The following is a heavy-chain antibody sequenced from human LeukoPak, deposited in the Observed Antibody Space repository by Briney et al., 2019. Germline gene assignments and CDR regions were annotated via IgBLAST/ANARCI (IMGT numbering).Heavy chain of an antibody. CDR2: IIPIFGTA. CDR3: ARGGYCSSWYYYYYMDV. Sequence: SVKVSCKASGGTQSSYVISWVRQAPGQGLEWMGGIIPIFGTANYAQKFQGRVTITTDESTSTAYMELSSLRAEGTAVYYCARGGYCSSWYYYYYMDVWGKGTTVTVSS. J-gene: IGHJ6*03. V-gene: IGHV1-69*05. D-gene: IGHD6-13*01. CDR1: GGTQSSYV.